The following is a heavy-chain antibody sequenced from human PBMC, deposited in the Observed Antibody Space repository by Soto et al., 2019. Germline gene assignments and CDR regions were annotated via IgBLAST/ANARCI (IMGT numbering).Heavy chain of an antibody. CDR2: ISNRGSTI. V-gene: IGHV3-11*01. D-gene: IGHD4-17*01. Sequence: QVQLVESVGGLVKPGGSLRLSCAASGFTFSDYYMSWVPQAPGKGLEWISFISNRGSTIDYGVLVKGRFTISRDNSKNSLFLPMNSLRVEDTALYSWAIYYGDNGAAFDIWCQGTLVTFSS. CDR1: GFTFSDYY. CDR3: AIYYGDNGAAFDI. J-gene: IGHJ3*02.